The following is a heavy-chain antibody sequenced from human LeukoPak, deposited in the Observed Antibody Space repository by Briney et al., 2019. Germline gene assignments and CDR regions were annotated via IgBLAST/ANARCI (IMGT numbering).Heavy chain of an antibody. J-gene: IGHJ6*02. D-gene: IGHD5-12*01. CDR3: ARDRYSGYDWRGHYYYYGMDV. CDR1: GFTFSSYS. V-gene: IGHV3-21*01. CDR2: ISSSSSYI. Sequence: PGGPLRLSCAASGFTFSSYSMNWVRQAPGKGLEWVSSISSSSSYIYYADSVKGRFTISRDNAKNSLYLQMNSLRAEDTAVYYCARDRYSGYDWRGHYYYYGMDVWGQGTTVTVSS.